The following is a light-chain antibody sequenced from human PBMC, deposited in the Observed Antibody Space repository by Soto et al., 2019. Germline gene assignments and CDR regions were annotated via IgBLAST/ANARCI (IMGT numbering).Light chain of an antibody. CDR2: ASS. V-gene: IGLV2-14*01. CDR1: SSGVGSYNY. Sequence: QSVLTQPASVSGSPGQSITISCTGTSSGVGSYNYVSWYQHHPGKAPRLMIYASSNRPSGVSHRFSGSRSGNTASLTISGLQAEDEADYYCSSYTSGSTLYVFGTGTKVTVL. J-gene: IGLJ1*01. CDR3: SSYTSGSTLYV.